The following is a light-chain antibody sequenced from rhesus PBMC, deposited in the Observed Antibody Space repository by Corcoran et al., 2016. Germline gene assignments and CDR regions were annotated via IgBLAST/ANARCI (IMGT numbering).Light chain of an antibody. CDR3: QHGYGIPLT. CDR2: YAN. CDR1: QGISSY. J-gene: IGKJ4*01. V-gene: IGKV1-32*01. Sequence: DIQMTQSPSSLSASVGDRVTITCRASQGISSYLNWYQQKPGKAPKLLIYYANRWESGVPSRCSGMGSGTEFTLTISSLQPDDFATYYCQHGYGIPLTFGGGTKVEIK.